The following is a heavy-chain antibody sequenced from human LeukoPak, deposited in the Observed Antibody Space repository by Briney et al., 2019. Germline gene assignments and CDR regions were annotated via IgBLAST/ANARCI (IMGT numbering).Heavy chain of an antibody. V-gene: IGHV3-30*18. D-gene: IGHD2/OR15-2a*01. J-gene: IGHJ4*02. Sequence: PGRSLRLSCAASGFTFSSYAMHWVRQAPGKGLEWVAVMSYDGGTKYYAESVKGRFTISRDNSKNTLYLQINSLRAEDTAVYYCAKVPRQNGRFPLSDYWGQGALVTVSS. CDR1: GFTFSSYA. CDR2: MSYDGGTK. CDR3: AKVPRQNGRFPLSDY.